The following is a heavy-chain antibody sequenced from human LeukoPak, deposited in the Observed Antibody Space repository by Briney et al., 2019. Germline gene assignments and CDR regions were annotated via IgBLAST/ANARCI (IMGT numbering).Heavy chain of an antibody. D-gene: IGHD2-2*02. CDR3: ARDRVVVPAAILFDY. CDR2: INAGTGYT. CDR1: GYTFTTYA. Sequence: ASVKVSCKASGYTFTTYALHWVRQAPGQRLEWMGWINAGTGYTKYSHKFQGRLTITRDASARTAYLELSSLRAEDTAVYYCARDRVVVPAAILFDYWGQGTLVTVSS. J-gene: IGHJ4*02. V-gene: IGHV1-3*01.